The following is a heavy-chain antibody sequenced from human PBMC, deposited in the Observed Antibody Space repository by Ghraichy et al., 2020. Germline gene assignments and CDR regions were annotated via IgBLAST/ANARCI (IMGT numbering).Heavy chain of an antibody. D-gene: IGHD3-22*01. CDR1: GGSISSYY. J-gene: IGHJ2*01. CDR2: IYYSGST. V-gene: IGHV4-59*01. Sequence: SETPSLTCTVSGGSISSYYWSWIRQPPGKGLEWIGYIYYSGSTNYNPSLKSRVTISVDTSKNQFSLKLSSVTAADTAVYYCARDRYYYDSSGYWITDDRTDPRWYFDLWGRGTLVTVSS. CDR3: ARDRYYYDSSGYWITDDRTDPRWYFDL.